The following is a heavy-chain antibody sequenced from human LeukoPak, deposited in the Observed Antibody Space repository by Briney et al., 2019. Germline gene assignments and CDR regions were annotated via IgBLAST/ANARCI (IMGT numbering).Heavy chain of an antibody. CDR2: IYYSGST. J-gene: IGHJ5*02. Sequence: SETLSLTCTVSGYSISSSYYWGWIRQPPGKGLEWIGSIYYSGSTYYNPPLKRRVTISVDTSKNQFSLKLSSVTAADTAVYYCARHSSRYCSGGSCYFPFFDNWFDPWGQGTLVTVSS. V-gene: IGHV4-39*01. CDR3: ARHSSRYCSGGSCYFPFFDNWFDP. D-gene: IGHD2-15*01. CDR1: GYSISSSYY.